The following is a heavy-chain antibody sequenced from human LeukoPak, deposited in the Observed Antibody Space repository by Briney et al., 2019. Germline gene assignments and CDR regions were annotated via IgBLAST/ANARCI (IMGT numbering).Heavy chain of an antibody. CDR3: TRERFCSGGSCYRRSNWFDP. Sequence: SETLSLTCAVYGGSFSSYYWSWIRQPPGKGLEWIGEINHSGSTNYNPSLKSRVTISVDTSKEQFSLQLSSVTAADTAVYYCTRERFCSGGSCYRRSNWFDPWGQGTLVTVSS. J-gene: IGHJ5*02. D-gene: IGHD2-15*01. CDR1: GGSFSSYY. V-gene: IGHV4-34*01. CDR2: INHSGST.